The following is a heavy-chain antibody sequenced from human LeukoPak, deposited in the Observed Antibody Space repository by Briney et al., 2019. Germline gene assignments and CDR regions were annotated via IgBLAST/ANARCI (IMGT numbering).Heavy chain of an antibody. D-gene: IGHD3-22*01. CDR1: GGTFSSYE. J-gene: IGHJ1*01. CDR2: IIPIFGTA. CDR3: ARSLDITYYYDSSGYYYTDQKQGYFQH. V-gene: IGHV1-69*13. Sequence: GASVKVSCKASGGTFSSYEISWVRQAPGQGLEWMGGIIPIFGTANYAQKFQGRVTITADESTSTAYMELSSLRSEDTAVYYCARSLDITYYYDSSGYYYTDQKQGYFQHWGQGTLVTVSS.